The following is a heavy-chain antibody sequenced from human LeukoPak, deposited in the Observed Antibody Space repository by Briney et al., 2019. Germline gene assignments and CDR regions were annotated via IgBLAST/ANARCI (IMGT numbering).Heavy chain of an antibody. CDR2: INPNSGGT. Sequence: GGSLRLSCAASGFTFSSYAMHWVRQAPGQGLEWMGWINPNSGGTNYAQKFQGRVTMTRDTSISTAYMELSRLRSDDTAVYYCASLDLVVPAATPYYYYMDVWGKGTTVTVSS. CDR3: ASLDLVVPAATPYYYYMDV. V-gene: IGHV1-2*02. D-gene: IGHD2-2*01. J-gene: IGHJ6*03. CDR1: GFTFSSYA.